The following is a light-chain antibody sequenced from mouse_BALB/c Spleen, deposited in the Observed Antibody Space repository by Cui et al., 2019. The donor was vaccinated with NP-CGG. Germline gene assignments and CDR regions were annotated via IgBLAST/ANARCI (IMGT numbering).Light chain of an antibody. V-gene: IGLV1*01. Sequence: QAVVTQESALTTSPGETVTLTCRSSTGAVTTSNYANWVQEKPDHLFTGLIGGTHNRAPGVPARFSGSLIGNKAALTITGAQTKDEAIYFCALWYSNHWVFGGGTKLTVL. CDR3: ALWYSNHWV. CDR1: TGAVTTSNY. CDR2: GTH. J-gene: IGLJ1*01.